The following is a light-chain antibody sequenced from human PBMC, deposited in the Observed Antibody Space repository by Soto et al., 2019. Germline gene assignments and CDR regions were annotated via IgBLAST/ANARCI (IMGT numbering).Light chain of an antibody. CDR1: SSDVGAYNY. V-gene: IGLV2-14*01. Sequence: QSALAQPASVSGSPGQSITISCTGTSSDVGAYNYVSWYQQHPGKAPKFLIYEVNNRPSGVSDRFSGSKSGNTASLTISGLQTEDEADYYCSSYTSSRAYVFGIGTKVTVL. CDR2: EVN. CDR3: SSYTSSRAYV. J-gene: IGLJ1*01.